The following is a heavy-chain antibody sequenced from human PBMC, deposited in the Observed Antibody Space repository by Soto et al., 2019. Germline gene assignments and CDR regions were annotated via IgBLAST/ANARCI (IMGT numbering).Heavy chain of an antibody. CDR3: ARDRLPLSNWFDP. D-gene: IGHD4-17*01. CDR2: IWYDGSNK. Sequence: QVQLVESGGGVVQPGRSLRLSCAASGFTFSSYGMHWVRQAPGEGLEWVAVIWYDGSNKYYADSVKGRFTISRDNSKNTLYLQMNSLRAEDTAVYYCARDRLPLSNWFDPWGQGTLVTVSS. V-gene: IGHV3-33*01. CDR1: GFTFSSYG. J-gene: IGHJ5*02.